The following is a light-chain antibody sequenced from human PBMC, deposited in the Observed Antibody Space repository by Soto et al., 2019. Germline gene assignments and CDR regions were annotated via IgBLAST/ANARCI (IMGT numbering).Light chain of an antibody. CDR3: QQYGRSPWT. Sequence: EIVLTQSPGTLSLSPGERVTLSCRASQSVSSSYLAWYQQKPGQAPRLLIYGASNRATGIPDRFSGSGSGTDFSLTISRLEPEDFAVYYCQQYGRSPWTFGQGTKVEIK. CDR2: GAS. CDR1: QSVSSSY. V-gene: IGKV3-20*01. J-gene: IGKJ1*01.